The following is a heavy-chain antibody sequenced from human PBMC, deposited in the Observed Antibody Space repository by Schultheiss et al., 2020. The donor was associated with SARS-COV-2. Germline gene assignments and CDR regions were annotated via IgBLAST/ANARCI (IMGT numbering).Heavy chain of an antibody. CDR2: VSGIGDGT. J-gene: IGHJ4*02. V-gene: IGHV3-23*01. Sequence: GGSLRLSCAASGFTFSNAWMSWVRQAPGKGLEWVSIVSGIGDGTYYAESVKGRFTISRDNSKNTLYLQMNSLRAEDTAVYYCASSTVRARVDYWGQGTLVTVSS. D-gene: IGHD4-11*01. CDR3: ASSTVRARVDY. CDR1: GFTFSNAW.